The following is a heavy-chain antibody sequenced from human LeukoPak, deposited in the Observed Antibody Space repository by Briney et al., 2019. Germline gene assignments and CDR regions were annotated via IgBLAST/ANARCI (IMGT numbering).Heavy chain of an antibody. J-gene: IGHJ4*02. CDR3: AKGYYYDSSGYYQYFDY. CDR1: GFTFSSYG. CDR2: IRYDGSNK. D-gene: IGHD3-22*01. Sequence: GGSLRLSCAASGFTFSSYGMHWVRQAPGKGLEWVAFIRYDGSNKYYADSVKGRFTISRDNSKNTLYLQMNSLRAEDTAVYYCAKGYYYDSSGYYQYFDYWGQGTLVTVSS. V-gene: IGHV3-30*02.